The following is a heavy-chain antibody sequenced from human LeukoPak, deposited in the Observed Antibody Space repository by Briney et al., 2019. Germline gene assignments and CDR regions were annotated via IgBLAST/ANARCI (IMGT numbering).Heavy chain of an antibody. Sequence: TEHLSLTCTVSGGSISSYYWSWIRQPPGKGLEWFGYIYTSGSTNYNPSLKSRVTISVDTSKNQFSLKLSSVTAADTAVYYCARQRDDILTGYSYYFDYWGQGTLVTVSS. J-gene: IGHJ4*02. D-gene: IGHD3-9*01. V-gene: IGHV4-4*09. CDR2: IYTSGST. CDR1: GGSISSYY. CDR3: ARQRDDILTGYSYYFDY.